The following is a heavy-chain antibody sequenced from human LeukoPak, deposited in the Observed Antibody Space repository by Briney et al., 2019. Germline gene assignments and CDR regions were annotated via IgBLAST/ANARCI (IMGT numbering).Heavy chain of an antibody. CDR2: IDPDGSST. CDR3: ATIVQGAFEI. D-gene: IGHD5-24*01. Sequence: GGSLRLSCAASGYTFSTHWMVWVRRAPGKGLLWVSRIDPDGSSTTYADSVKGRFTNSRDNARSTLYLQMNSLRAEDTAAYYCATIVQGAFEIWGLGTMVTVSS. J-gene: IGHJ3*02. V-gene: IGHV3-74*03. CDR1: GYTFSTHW.